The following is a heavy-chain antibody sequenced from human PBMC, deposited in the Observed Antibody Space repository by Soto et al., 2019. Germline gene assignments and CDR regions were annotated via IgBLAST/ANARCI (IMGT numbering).Heavy chain of an antibody. CDR3: ARDHYGDFVDY. D-gene: IGHD4-17*01. CDR2: IYSGGST. V-gene: IGHV3-66*01. CDR1: GFTVSSNY. J-gene: IGHJ4*02. Sequence: GGSLRLSCAASGFTVSSNYMSWVRQAPGKGLEWVSVIYSGGSTYYADSVKGRFTISRDNSKNTLYLQMNSLRAEDTAVYYCARDHYGDFVDYWGQGTLVTVSS.